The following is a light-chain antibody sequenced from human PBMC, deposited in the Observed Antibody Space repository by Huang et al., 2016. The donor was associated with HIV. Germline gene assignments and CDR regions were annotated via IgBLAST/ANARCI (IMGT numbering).Light chain of an antibody. V-gene: IGKV3-11*01. J-gene: IGKJ5*01. Sequence: EIVLTQSPATLSLSPGERATLSCRASQSVSSYLAWYQQKPCQAPRILIYDASNRATGIPARFRGSGSGTDFTLTISSLEPEDFAVYSCQQRSNFPITFGQGTRLEIK. CDR1: QSVSSY. CDR2: DAS. CDR3: QQRSNFPIT.